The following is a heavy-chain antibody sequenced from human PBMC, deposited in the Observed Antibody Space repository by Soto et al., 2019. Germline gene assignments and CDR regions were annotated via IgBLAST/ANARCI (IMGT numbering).Heavy chain of an antibody. CDR3: ARQPERIAQLGWFDP. Sequence: EVQLVESGGGLVQPGGSLRLSCAASGFTFSSYSMNWVRQAPGKGLEWVSYISSSSSTIYYADSVKGRCTIASDIVKNYLYQQMNSLRAEDTAVYYCARQPERIAQLGWFDPWGQGTLVTVSS. D-gene: IGHD6-13*01. J-gene: IGHJ5*02. CDR2: ISSSSSTI. CDR1: GFTFSSYS. V-gene: IGHV3-48*01.